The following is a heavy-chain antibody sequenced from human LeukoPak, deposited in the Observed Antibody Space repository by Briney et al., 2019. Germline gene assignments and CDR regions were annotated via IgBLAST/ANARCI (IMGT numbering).Heavy chain of an antibody. V-gene: IGHV4-59*01. CDR2: VHHSGTA. J-gene: IGHJ3*02. CDR3: ASLGGYYESSSYSQLDAFDI. CDR1: NGSISNYF. D-gene: IGHD3-22*01. Sequence: SETLSLTCTVSNGSISNYFWSWIRQSPGKGLEWIGYVHHSGTANYNPSLMSRVNISIDTSEHRLSLKLSSVTAADTALYYCASLGGYYESSSYSQLDAFDIWGQGTMVTVSS.